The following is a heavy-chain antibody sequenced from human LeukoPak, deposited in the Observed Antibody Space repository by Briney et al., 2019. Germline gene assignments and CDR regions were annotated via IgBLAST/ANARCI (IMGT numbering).Heavy chain of an antibody. CDR2: ISSNGGST. Sequence: QSGGPLRLSCSAPGFPFSSYAMHCVRHAPGKGLEYVSAISSNGGSTYYADSVKGRFTISRDNSKNTLYLKMSSLRAEDAAVYYCVKEGYRSGWYGDWGQGTLVTLSS. CDR3: VKEGYRSGWYGD. J-gene: IGHJ4*02. V-gene: IGHV3-64D*06. CDR1: GFPFSSYA. D-gene: IGHD6-19*01.